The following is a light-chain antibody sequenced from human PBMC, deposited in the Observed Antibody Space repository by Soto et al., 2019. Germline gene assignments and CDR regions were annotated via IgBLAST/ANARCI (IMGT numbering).Light chain of an antibody. CDR3: QQSFSPLLS. J-gene: IGKJ4*01. CDR1: QTISTY. Sequence: DIQLTQSPSSLSASVGARVTITCRASQTISTYLTWFQQKPGNAPKVLIYDASTLQSGVPSRFSGSGSGAEFTLTITGLQPEDFETYYCQQSFSPLLSFGGGTKVEIK. CDR2: DAS. V-gene: IGKV1-39*01.